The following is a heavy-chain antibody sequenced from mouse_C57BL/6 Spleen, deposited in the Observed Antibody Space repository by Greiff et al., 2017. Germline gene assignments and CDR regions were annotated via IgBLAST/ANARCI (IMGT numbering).Heavy chain of an antibody. J-gene: IGHJ4*01. Sequence: QVQLQQSGAELVMPGASVKLSCKASGYTFTSYWMHWVQQRPGQGLEWIGEIDPSDSYTNYNQKFTGQSTLTVDKSSSTAYMQLSSLTSEDSAVYYCARKGYSNSRGYSMDDWGQGTSVTVS. CDR1: GYTFTSYW. V-gene: IGHV1-69*01. CDR3: ARKGYSNSRGYSMDD. D-gene: IGHD2-5*01. CDR2: IDPSDSYT.